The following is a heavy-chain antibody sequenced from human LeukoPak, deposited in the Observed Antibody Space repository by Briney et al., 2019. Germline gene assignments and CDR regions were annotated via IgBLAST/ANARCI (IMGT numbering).Heavy chain of an antibody. CDR3: ARGGPAGTTSYYYYMDV. CDR2: ISYNGRTK. CDR1: GITFSSFG. J-gene: IGHJ6*03. Sequence: GRSLRLSCAASGITFSSFGMHWVRQAPGKGLEWVAVISYNGRTKYYADSVKGRFTISRDNSKNTLYLQMNSLRAEDTAVYYCARGGPAGTTSYYYYMDVWGKGTTVTVSS. D-gene: IGHD6-13*01. V-gene: IGHV3-30*03.